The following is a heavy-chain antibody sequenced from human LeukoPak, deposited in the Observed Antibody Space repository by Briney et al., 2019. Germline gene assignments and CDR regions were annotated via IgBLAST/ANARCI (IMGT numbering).Heavy chain of an antibody. CDR1: GYTFTGYY. CDR2: INPNSGGT. V-gene: IGHV1-2*02. CDR3: ARDRDTIATTNAGGDHFHH. Sequence: EASVKVSCKASGYTFTGYYMHWVRQAPGQGLEWMGWINPNSGGTNYAQKFQGRVTMTRDTPISTAYMELSRLRSDDTAVYYCARDRDTIATTNAGGDHFHHWGQGTPVTVSS. J-gene: IGHJ4*02. D-gene: IGHD6-25*01.